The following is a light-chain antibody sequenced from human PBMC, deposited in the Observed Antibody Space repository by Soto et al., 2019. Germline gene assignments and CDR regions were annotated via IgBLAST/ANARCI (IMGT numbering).Light chain of an antibody. CDR1: SSNNGGNT. Sequence: QSVRTQPPPASGTPRPRVTISCSTNSSNNGGNTVNWYQQVPGTAPKLLIYSYDQRPSGVPDRFSGSKSGTSASLAISGLQSEDEADYYCAAWDASLNGYVFGTGTKVTVL. CDR3: AAWDASLNGYV. CDR2: SYD. V-gene: IGLV1-44*01. J-gene: IGLJ1*01.